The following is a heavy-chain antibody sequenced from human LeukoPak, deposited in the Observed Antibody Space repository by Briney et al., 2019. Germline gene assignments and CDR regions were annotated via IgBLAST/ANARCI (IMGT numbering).Heavy chain of an antibody. Sequence: SETLSLTCSVSGGSIDSDYYYWAWIRQPPGKRLEWIGSIYYSGSTYYNPSLKSRVTMSVDRSESQISLKLSSVTAADTAVYYCARHLKRQPHGYWGRGTLVTVSS. J-gene: IGHJ4*02. D-gene: IGHD6-13*01. CDR2: IYYSGST. CDR1: GGSIDSDYYY. V-gene: IGHV4-39*01. CDR3: ARHLKRQPHGY.